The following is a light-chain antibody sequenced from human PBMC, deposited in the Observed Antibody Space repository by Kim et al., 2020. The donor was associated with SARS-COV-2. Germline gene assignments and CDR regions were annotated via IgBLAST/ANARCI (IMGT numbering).Light chain of an antibody. CDR2: EVS. Sequence: GQSITISCTVTSSDVGSYNLVCWYLHNPGKAPKLIIYEVSKRPSGVSNRFSGSKSGNTASLTISGLQAEDEADYSCCSYAGSTTYVFGTGTKVTVL. CDR3: CSYAGSTTYV. J-gene: IGLJ1*01. CDR1: SSDVGSYNL. V-gene: IGLV2-23*02.